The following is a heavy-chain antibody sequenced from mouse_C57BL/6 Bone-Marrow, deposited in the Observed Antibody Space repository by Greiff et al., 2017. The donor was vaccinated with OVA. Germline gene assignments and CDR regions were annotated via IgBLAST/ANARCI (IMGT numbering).Heavy chain of an antibody. CDR2: IDPNSGGT. CDR3: ARFTLYYYGSSYLYYFDY. CDR1: GYTFTSYW. Sequence: VKLQQPGAELVKPGASVKLSCKASGYTFTSYWMHWVKQRPGRGLEWIGRIDPNSGGTKYNEKFKSKATLTVDKPSSTAYMQLSSLTSEDSAVYYCARFTLYYYGSSYLYYFDYWGQGTTLTVSS. V-gene: IGHV1-72*01. J-gene: IGHJ2*01. D-gene: IGHD1-1*01.